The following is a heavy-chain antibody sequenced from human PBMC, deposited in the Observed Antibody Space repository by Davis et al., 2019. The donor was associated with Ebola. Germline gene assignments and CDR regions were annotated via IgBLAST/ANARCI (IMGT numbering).Heavy chain of an antibody. V-gene: IGHV3-73*01. Sequence: GESLKISCAASGFTFSGSAMHWVRQASGKGLEWVGRIRSKANSYATAYAASVKGRFTISRDDSKNTAYLQMNSLKTEDTAVYYCTTTTTASDYWGQGTLGTVSS. J-gene: IGHJ4*02. CDR2: IRSKANSYAT. CDR3: TTTTTASDY. D-gene: IGHD4-11*01. CDR1: GFTFSGSA.